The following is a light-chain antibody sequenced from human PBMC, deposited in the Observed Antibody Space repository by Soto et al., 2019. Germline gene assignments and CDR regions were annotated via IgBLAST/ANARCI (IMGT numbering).Light chain of an antibody. CDR1: TSNIGAPYD. J-gene: IGLJ1*01. V-gene: IGLV1-40*01. CDR2: VDN. CDR3: QSYDISLHNYV. Sequence: QSVLTQPPSVSGAPRQSVSISCTGRTSNIGAPYDVHWYQHLPGTAPKLLIYVDNTRPSAHPDRFSGSKSGTSAPRAIPRLQAEDEADYFCQSYDISLHNYVFGTGTKVTVL.